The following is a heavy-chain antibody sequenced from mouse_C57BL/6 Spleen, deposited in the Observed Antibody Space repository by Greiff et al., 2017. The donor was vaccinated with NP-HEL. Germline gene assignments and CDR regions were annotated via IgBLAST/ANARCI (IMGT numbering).Heavy chain of an antibody. J-gene: IGHJ1*03. CDR1: GYSITGGYY. V-gene: IGHV3-6*01. Sequence: EVQLQVSGPGLVKPSQSLSLTCSVTGYSITGGYYWNWIRQFPGNKLEWMGYISYDGSNNSNPSLKNRISITHDTSKNQFFLKLNTVTTEDTATYYCARDRTGHWYFDVWGTGTTVTVTS. CDR2: ISYDGSN. D-gene: IGHD4-1*01. CDR3: ARDRTGHWYFDV.